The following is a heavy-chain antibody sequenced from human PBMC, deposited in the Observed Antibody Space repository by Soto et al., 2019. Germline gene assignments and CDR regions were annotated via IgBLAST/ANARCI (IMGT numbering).Heavy chain of an antibody. Sequence: PSETLSLTCTVSGGTISSGDYYWSWIRQPPGQGLEWIGYIYYSGSTYYNPSLKSRVTISVDTSKNQCSLKLSSVTAADTATYYCARGIVGAKGDFDYWGQGTLVTVSS. J-gene: IGHJ4*02. CDR2: IYYSGST. V-gene: IGHV4-30-4*02. CDR3: ARGIVGAKGDFDY. CDR1: GGTISSGDYY. D-gene: IGHD1-26*01.